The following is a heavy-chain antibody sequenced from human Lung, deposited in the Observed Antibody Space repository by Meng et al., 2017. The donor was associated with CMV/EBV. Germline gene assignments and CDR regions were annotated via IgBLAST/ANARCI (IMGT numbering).Heavy chain of an antibody. V-gene: IGHV4-59*01. CDR3: ARVHYVVSWFDP. CDR2: IYYSGST. Sequence: QVQLQESGPGLVKPSETLYLTCTVSGGSISSYYWSWIRQPPGKGLEWIGYIYYSGSTNYNPSLKSRVTISVDTSKNQFSLKLSSVTAADTAVYYCARVHYVVSWFDPWGQGTLVTVSS. J-gene: IGHJ5*02. D-gene: IGHD2-2*01. CDR1: GGSISSYY.